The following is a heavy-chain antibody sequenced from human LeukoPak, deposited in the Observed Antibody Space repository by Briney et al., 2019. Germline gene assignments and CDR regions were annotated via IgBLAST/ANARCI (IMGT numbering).Heavy chain of an antibody. CDR3: AGHHPRNTVDF. D-gene: IGHD2/OR15-2a*01. Sequence: SETLSLTCTVSGGSISSSSYYWGWIRQPPGKGLEWIGSIYYSGSTYFNPSLKSRVTISVDTSKNQFSLKLSSVTAADTAVYYCAGHHPRNTVDFWGQGTLVTVSS. CDR1: GGSISSSSYY. CDR2: IYYSGST. V-gene: IGHV4-39*01. J-gene: IGHJ4*02.